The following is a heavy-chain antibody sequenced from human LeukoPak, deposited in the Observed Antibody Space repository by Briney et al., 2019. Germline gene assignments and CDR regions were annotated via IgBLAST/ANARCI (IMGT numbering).Heavy chain of an antibody. CDR3: ALGYCGGGSCYAREYFQH. V-gene: IGHV4-4*02. D-gene: IGHD2-15*01. J-gene: IGHJ1*01. CDR1: GGSLSSSPW. CDR2: IYYSGST. Sequence: SETLSLTCAVSGGSLSSSPWWTWVRQPPGKGLEWIGYIYYSGSTYYNPSLKSRVTISVDTSKNQFSLRLSSVTAADTAVYYCALGYCGGGSCYAREYFQHWGQGTLVTVSS.